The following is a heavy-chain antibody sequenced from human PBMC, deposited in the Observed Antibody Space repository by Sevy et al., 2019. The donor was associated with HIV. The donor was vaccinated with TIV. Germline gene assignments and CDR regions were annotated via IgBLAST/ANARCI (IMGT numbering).Heavy chain of an antibody. J-gene: IGHJ5*02. CDR1: GGSISSYY. Sequence: SETLSLTCTVSGGSISSYYWSWIRQPAGKGLEWIGRIYTSGSTNYNPTLKSRVTMSVDTSKNQFSLKLSSVTAADTAVYYCARDFSRAYYDFWSGFPDWFDPWGQGTLVTVSS. V-gene: IGHV4-4*07. D-gene: IGHD3-3*01. CDR2: IYTSGST. CDR3: ARDFSRAYYDFWSGFPDWFDP.